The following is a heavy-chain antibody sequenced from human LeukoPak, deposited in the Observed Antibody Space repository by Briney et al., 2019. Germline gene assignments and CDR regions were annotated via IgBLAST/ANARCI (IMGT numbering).Heavy chain of an antibody. D-gene: IGHD6-25*01. Sequence: GGSLRLSCAASGFTFSSYGMHWVRQAPGKGLEWVAFIRYDGSNKYYADSVKGRFIISRDNSKNTLYLQMNSLRAEDTAVYYCAKDRLAYFDYWGQGTLVTVSS. CDR3: AKDRLAYFDY. J-gene: IGHJ4*02. V-gene: IGHV3-30*02. CDR1: GFTFSSYG. CDR2: IRYDGSNK.